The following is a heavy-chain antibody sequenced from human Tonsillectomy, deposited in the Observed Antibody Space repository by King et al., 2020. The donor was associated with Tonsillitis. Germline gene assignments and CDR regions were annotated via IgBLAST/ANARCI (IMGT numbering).Heavy chain of an antibody. V-gene: IGHV1-8*01. D-gene: IGHD3-3*01. CDR1: GYTFTSYD. CDR2: MNPNSGNT. CDR3: ATSGFWSGSDAFDI. J-gene: IGHJ3*02. Sequence: QLVQSGAEVKKPGASVKVSCKASGYTFTSYDINWVRQATGQGLEWMGWMNPNSGNTGYAQKFQGRVTMTRNTSLNTAYMELSSLRSADTAVYYCATSGFWSGSDAFDIWGQGTMVTVSS.